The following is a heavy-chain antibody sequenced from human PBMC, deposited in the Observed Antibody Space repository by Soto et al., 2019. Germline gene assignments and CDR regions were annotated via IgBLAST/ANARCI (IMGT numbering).Heavy chain of an antibody. V-gene: IGHV3-23*01. CDR1: GFTFSSYA. CDR2: ISGSGGST. CDR3: AKATYYDFWSGYPYFDY. D-gene: IGHD3-3*01. Sequence: GGSLRLSCAASGFTFSSYAMSWVRQAPGKGLEWVSAISGSGGSTYYADSVKGRFTISRDNSKNTLYLQMNSLRAEDTAVYYCAKATYYDFWSGYPYFDYWGQGTLVTVSS. J-gene: IGHJ4*02.